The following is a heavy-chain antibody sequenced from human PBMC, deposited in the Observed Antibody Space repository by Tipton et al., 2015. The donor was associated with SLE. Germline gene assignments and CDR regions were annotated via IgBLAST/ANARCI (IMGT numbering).Heavy chain of an antibody. D-gene: IGHD6-13*01. CDR3: ARVFGEHSSSWSDYYYGMDV. CDR2: ISSSSSYI. CDR1: GFTFSSYS. V-gene: IGHV3-21*01. J-gene: IGHJ6*02. Sequence: SLRLSCAASGFTFSSYSMNWVRQAPGKGLEWVSSISSSSSYIYYADSVKGRFTISRDNAKNSLYLQMNSLRAEDTAVYYCARVFGEHSSSWSDYYYGMDVWGQGTTVTVSS.